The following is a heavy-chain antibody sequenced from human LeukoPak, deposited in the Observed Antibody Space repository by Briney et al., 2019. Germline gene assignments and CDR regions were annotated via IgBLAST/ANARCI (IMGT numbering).Heavy chain of an antibody. V-gene: IGHV1-69*05. D-gene: IGHD4/OR15-4a*01. CDR3: ARDPGDYGEVVDY. CDR2: IIPIFGTA. J-gene: IGHJ4*02. Sequence: SVKVSCKASGYIFTNYGINWVRQAPGRGLEWMGRIIPIFGTANYAQKFQGRVTITTDESTSTAYMELSSLRSEDTAVYYCARDPGDYGEVVDYWGQGTLVTVSS. CDR1: GYIFTNYG.